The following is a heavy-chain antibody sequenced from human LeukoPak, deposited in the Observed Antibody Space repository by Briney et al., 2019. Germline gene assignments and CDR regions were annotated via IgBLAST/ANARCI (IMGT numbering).Heavy chain of an antibody. Sequence: PGGSQRLSCAASGFTFSSYAMHWARQAPGKGLEWVAVISYDGSNKYYADSVKGGFTISRDNSKNTLYLQMNSLRAEDTAVYYCARDPRYSYADYYYGMDVWGQGTTVTVSS. CDR1: GFTFSSYA. D-gene: IGHD5-18*01. J-gene: IGHJ6*02. CDR3: ARDPRYSYADYYYGMDV. V-gene: IGHV3-30*04. CDR2: ISYDGSNK.